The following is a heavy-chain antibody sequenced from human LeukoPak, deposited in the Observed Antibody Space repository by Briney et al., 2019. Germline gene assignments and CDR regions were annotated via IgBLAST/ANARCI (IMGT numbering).Heavy chain of an antibody. V-gene: IGHV1-18*01. D-gene: IGHD5-24*01. J-gene: IGHJ5*02. CDR2: ISPYNGNT. Sequence: GASVKVSCKASGYIFTSYGINWVRQAPGQGLEWMGWISPYNGNTNYAQRVQGRVTMTTDTSTSTAYMELRSLRSDDTAVYYCARDGNGYFPAGIDNWFDPWGQGTLVTVPS. CDR3: ARDGNGYFPAGIDNWFDP. CDR1: GYIFTSYG.